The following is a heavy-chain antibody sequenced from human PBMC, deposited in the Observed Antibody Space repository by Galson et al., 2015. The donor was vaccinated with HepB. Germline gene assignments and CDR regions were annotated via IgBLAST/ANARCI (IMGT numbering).Heavy chain of an antibody. Sequence: SLRLSCAASGFTFSSYWMSWVRQAPGKGLEWVANIKQDGSEKYYVDSVKGRFTISRDNAKNSLYLQMNSLRAEDTAVYYCAREPIRRELTFDYWGQGTLVTVSS. D-gene: IGHD1-7*01. V-gene: IGHV3-7*01. CDR2: IKQDGSEK. CDR1: GFTFSSYW. CDR3: AREPIRRELTFDY. J-gene: IGHJ4*02.